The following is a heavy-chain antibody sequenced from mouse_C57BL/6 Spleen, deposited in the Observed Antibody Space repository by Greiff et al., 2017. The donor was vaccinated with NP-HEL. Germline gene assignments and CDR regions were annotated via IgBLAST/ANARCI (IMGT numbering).Heavy chain of an antibody. J-gene: IGHJ4*01. D-gene: IGHD2-1*01. Sequence: VQLKESGAELVRPGASVKLSCTASGFNIKDDYMHWVKQRPEQGLEWIGWFDPENGDTEYASKFQGKAPITADTSSNTAYLQLSSLTSEDTAVYYCTQGYYGNYYYAMDYWGQGTSVTVSS. CDR2: FDPENGDT. CDR3: TQGYYGNYYYAMDY. V-gene: IGHV14-4*01. CDR1: GFNIKDDY.